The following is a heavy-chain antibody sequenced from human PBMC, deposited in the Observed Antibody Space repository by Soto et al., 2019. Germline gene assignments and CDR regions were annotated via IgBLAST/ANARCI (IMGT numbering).Heavy chain of an antibody. J-gene: IGHJ4*02. CDR1: GGTFSSHV. V-gene: IGHV1-69*01. D-gene: IGHD3-10*01. CDR3: ARDLEFRDGNISPLDY. Sequence: QVQLVQSGAEVKKPGSSVKVSCKASGGTFSSHVFNWVRQAPGQGLEWMGGIMPIIGTANYAQKFQGRVTITADESTSTAYMELRSLKSEDTAVYYCARDLEFRDGNISPLDYWGQGTLGTVSS. CDR2: IMPIIGTA.